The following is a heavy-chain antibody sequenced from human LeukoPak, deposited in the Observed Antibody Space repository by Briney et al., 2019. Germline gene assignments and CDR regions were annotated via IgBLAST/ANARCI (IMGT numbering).Heavy chain of an antibody. CDR2: INHSGST. CDR3: ARGSSIAVAIYFDY. D-gene: IGHD6-19*01. Sequence: PSETLSLTCAVYGGSFSGYYWSWIRQPPGKGLEWIGEINHSGSTNYNPPLKSRVTISVDTSKNQFSLKLSSVTAADTAVYYCARGSSIAVAIYFDYWGQGTLVTVSS. CDR1: GGSFSGYY. J-gene: IGHJ4*02. V-gene: IGHV4-34*01.